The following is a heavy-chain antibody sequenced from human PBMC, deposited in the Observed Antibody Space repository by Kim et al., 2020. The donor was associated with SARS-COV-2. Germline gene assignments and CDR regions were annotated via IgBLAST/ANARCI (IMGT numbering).Heavy chain of an antibody. CDR3: ARSDYYDNIMDY. J-gene: IGHJ4*02. D-gene: IGHD3-22*01. Sequence: SYNPSLKSRVTMSVDTSKNQFSLKLSSVTAADTAFYYCARSDYYDNIMDYWGQGTLVTVSS. V-gene: IGHV4-31*02.